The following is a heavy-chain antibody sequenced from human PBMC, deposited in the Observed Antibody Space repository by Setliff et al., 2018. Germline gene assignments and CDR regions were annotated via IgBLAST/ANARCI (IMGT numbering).Heavy chain of an antibody. CDR1: GLTLGDHW. CDR2: ISTGLT. J-gene: IGHJ4*02. Sequence: GGSLRLSCVVSGLTLGDHWVHWVHQVPGKGLVWVSRISTGLTYYADSVKGRFTMSRDISKNTVYLHMTSLRAEDTAMYYCAKRGDTRTFDYWGQGTLVTVSS. D-gene: IGHD5-18*01. V-gene: IGHV3-74*01. CDR3: AKRGDTRTFDY.